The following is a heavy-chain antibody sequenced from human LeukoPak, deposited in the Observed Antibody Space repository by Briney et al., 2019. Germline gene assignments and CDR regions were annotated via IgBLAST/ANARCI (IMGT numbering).Heavy chain of an antibody. CDR2: ISAYNGNT. D-gene: IGHD1-7*01. Sequence: ASVKVSCKASGYTFTSYGISWVRQAPGQGLEWMGWISAYNGNTNYAQKLQGRVTMTTDTSTSTAYMELRSLRSDDTAVYYCARDSMTGTPHDAFDIWGQGTMVTVSS. J-gene: IGHJ3*02. V-gene: IGHV1-18*01. CDR3: ARDSMTGTPHDAFDI. CDR1: GYTFTSYG.